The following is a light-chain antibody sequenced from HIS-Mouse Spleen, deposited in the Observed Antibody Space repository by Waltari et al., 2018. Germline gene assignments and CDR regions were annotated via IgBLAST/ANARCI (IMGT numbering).Light chain of an antibody. CDR1: HLGDNY. Sequence: SYELTQPPSVSVSPGQTASITCSGDHLGDNYACWYKQKPGQSPVLVIYQDSKRPSGIPERFSGSNSGNTATLTISGTQAMDEADYYCQAWDSSTAVFGTGTKVTVL. J-gene: IGLJ1*01. CDR3: QAWDSSTAV. CDR2: QDS. V-gene: IGLV3-1*01.